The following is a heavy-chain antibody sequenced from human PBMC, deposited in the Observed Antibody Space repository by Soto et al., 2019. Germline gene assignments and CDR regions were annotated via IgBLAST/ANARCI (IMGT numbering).Heavy chain of an antibody. D-gene: IGHD3-22*01. CDR3: ARQIYDSDTGPNFQSYFDS. CDR2: IFPGDPDV. J-gene: IGHJ4*02. V-gene: IGHV5-51*01. Sequence: GESLKISCKGSGFSISSYWLGWVRQMPGKGLEWMGIIFPGDPDVRYNPSFQGQVTISADTSINTAYLQWTSLKASDTAMYYCARQIYDSDTGPNFQSYFDSWGQGTPVTVSS. CDR1: GFSISSYW.